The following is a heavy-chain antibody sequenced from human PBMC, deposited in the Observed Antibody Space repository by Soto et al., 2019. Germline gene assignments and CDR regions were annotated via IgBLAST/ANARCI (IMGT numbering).Heavy chain of an antibody. CDR3: ARAYGSGRDGMYV. J-gene: IGHJ6*02. D-gene: IGHD3-10*01. CDR1: GGSISSGGYY. CDR2: IYYSGST. V-gene: IGHV4-31*03. Sequence: PSETLSLTCTVSGGSISSGGYYWSWIRQHPGKGLEWIGYIYYSGSTYYNPSLKSRVTISVDRSKNQFSLKLSSVTAADTAVYYCARAYGSGRDGMYVWGQGTTVTVSS.